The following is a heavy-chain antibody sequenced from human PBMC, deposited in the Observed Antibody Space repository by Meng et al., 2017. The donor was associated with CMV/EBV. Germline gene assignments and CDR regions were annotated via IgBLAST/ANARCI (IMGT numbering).Heavy chain of an antibody. V-gene: IGHV3-21*01. CDR2: ISSSSSYI. D-gene: IGHD2-21*01. J-gene: IGHJ4*02. CDR3: ARSIVGVVIALDY. Sequence: GESLKISCAASGFTFSSYSMHWVRQAPGKGLEWVSSISSSSSYIYYADSVKGRFTISRGNAKNSLYLQMNSLRAEDTAVYYCARSIVGVVIALDYWGQGTLVTVSS. CDR1: GFTFSSYS.